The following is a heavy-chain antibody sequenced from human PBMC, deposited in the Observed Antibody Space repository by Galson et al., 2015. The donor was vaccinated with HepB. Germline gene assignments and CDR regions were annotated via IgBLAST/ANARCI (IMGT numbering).Heavy chain of an antibody. CDR3: ARELTVACSGRSDY. CDR2: ISAYNGNT. D-gene: IGHD3-10*01. V-gene: IGHV1-18*04. Sequence: SVKVSCKASGYTFTSYGISWVRQAPGQGLEWMGWISAYNGNTNYPQKFQGRVTMTTDTSTSTAYMELRSLRFDDTAVYYCARELTVACSGRSDYWGQGTLVTVSS. J-gene: IGHJ4*02. CDR1: GYTFTSYG.